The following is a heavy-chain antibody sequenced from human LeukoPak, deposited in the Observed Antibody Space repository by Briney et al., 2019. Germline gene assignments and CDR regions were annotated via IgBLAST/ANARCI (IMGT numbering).Heavy chain of an antibody. CDR1: GFSFSTYW. CDR2: IKQDGSEK. Sequence: GGSLRLSCAGSGFSFSTYWMSWVRQAPGKGLEWVANIKQDGSEKYYVDSVKGRFTISRDNAKMSLYLQVNGLRAEDTAIYYCARDYSSSPFRVMDYYYMDVWGKGTTVTVSS. J-gene: IGHJ6*03. V-gene: IGHV3-7*01. CDR3: ARDYSSSPFRVMDYYYMDV. D-gene: IGHD6-6*01.